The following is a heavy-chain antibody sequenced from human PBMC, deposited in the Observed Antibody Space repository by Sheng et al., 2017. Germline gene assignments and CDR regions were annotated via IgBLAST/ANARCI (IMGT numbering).Heavy chain of an antibody. CDR1: GGSVSSGSYY. CDR2: IYYSGST. D-gene: IGHD3-3*01. J-gene: IGHJ5*02. CDR3: ARVSGAWSGYINWFDP. Sequence: QVQLQESGPGLVKPSETLSLTCTVSGGSVSSGSYYWSWIRQPPGKGLEWIGYIYYSGSTNYNPSLKSRVTISVDTSKNQFSLKLSSVTAADTAVYYCARVSGAWSGYINWFDPWGQGTLVTVSS. V-gene: IGHV4-61*01.